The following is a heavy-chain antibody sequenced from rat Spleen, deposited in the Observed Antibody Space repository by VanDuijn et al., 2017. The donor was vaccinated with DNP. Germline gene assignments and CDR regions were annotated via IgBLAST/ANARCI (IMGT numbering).Heavy chain of an antibody. D-gene: IGHD1-4*01. J-gene: IGHJ2*01. Sequence: EVQLVESGGGLVRPGRSLKLSCAASGFTFSDYYMAWVRQAPKKGLAWVAYINYYGGHTYYGDSVKGRFTISRDNARTTLYLQMNSLRSEDMATYYCARHVLPLRVWDYWGQGVMVTVSS. CDR1: GFTFSDYY. V-gene: IGHV5-22*01. CDR3: ARHVLPLRVWDY. CDR2: INYYGGHT.